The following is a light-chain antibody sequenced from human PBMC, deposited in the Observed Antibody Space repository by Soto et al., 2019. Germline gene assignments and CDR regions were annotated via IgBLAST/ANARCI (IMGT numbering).Light chain of an antibody. J-gene: IGLJ1*01. CDR2: TNN. CDR3: ATWDDSLKGV. Sequence: VLTQPPFASGTPGQRVTIPFSGSTSNIGSHSVNWFQHLPGTAPNLLINTNNQRPSGVPDRFSGYKSGTSASLVISGLQSEDEDDYYCATWDDSLKGVFGTGTKVTVL. V-gene: IGLV1-44*01. CDR1: TSNIGSHS.